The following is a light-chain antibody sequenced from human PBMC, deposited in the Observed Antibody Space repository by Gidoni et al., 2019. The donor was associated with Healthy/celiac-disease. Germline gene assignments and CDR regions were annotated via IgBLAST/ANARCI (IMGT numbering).Light chain of an antibody. CDR1: QSVSSSY. CDR2: GAS. CDR3: QQYGSSPPKYT. J-gene: IGKJ2*01. Sequence: VLTQSPGPLSLSPGERATLSCRASQSVSSSYLAWYQQKPGQAPRRLIYGASSRATGIPDRWSGSGAGTEFTITISRLEPEDFAVDYCQQYGSSPPKYTFGQGTKLEIK. V-gene: IGKV3-20*01.